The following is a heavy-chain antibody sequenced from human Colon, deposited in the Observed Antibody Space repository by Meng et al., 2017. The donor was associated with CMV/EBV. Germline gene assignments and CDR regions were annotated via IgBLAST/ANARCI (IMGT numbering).Heavy chain of an antibody. J-gene: IGHJ6*02. CDR2: MNPNSGNT. CDR1: GYTFSSHD. V-gene: IGHV1-8*01. CDR3: ARDGQQGVFGGPGLGSLVPDMDF. D-gene: IGHD3-16*01. Sequence: ASVKVSCKASGYTFSSHDVNWVRQAPGQGPEWMGWMNPNSGNTDYAQKFQGSVTMTRETSINTAYLELSGLTSDDTSIHYCARDGQQGVFGGPGLGSLVPDMDFWGQGTPVTVSS.